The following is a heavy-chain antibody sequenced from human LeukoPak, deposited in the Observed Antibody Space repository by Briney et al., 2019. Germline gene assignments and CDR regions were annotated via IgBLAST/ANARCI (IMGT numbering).Heavy chain of an antibody. J-gene: IGHJ4*02. CDR2: IYPGDSET. V-gene: IGHV5-51*01. Sequence: GESLKISFKGSGXSFTTYCIGWVRQMPGKGLEWMVIIYPGDSETRYSPSFQGQVTISADKYISTAYLQWSSLKASDTAMYYCARHSWIQLWSGGFDYWGQGTLVSVSS. CDR1: GXSFTTYC. CDR3: ARHSWIQLWSGGFDY. D-gene: IGHD5-18*01.